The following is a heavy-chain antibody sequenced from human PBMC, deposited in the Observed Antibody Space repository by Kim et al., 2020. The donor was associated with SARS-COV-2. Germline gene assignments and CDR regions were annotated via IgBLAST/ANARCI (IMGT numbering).Heavy chain of an antibody. D-gene: IGHD1-26*01. CDR1: GFTFSSYE. CDR2: ISSSGSTI. V-gene: IGHV3-48*03. Sequence: GGSLRLSCAASGFTFSSYEMNWVRQAPGKGLEWVSYISSSGSTIYYADSVKGRFTISRDNAKNSLYLQMNSLRAEDTAVYYCARERYSGCPGSYYFDYWGQGTLVTVSS. CDR3: ARERYSGCPGSYYFDY. J-gene: IGHJ4*02.